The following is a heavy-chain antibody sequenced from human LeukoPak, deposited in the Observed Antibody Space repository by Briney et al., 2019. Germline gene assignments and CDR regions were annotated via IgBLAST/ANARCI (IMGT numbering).Heavy chain of an antibody. D-gene: IGHD3-9*01. CDR3: ARGAPISEGIDY. V-gene: IGHV4-34*01. CDR2: INHSGST. J-gene: IGHJ4*02. CDR1: GGSISSYY. Sequence: SETLSLTCTVSGGSISSYYWSWIRQPPGKGLEWIGEINHSGSTNYNPSLKSRVTISVDTSKNQFSLKLSSVTAADTAVYYCARGAPISEGIDYWGQGTLVTVSS.